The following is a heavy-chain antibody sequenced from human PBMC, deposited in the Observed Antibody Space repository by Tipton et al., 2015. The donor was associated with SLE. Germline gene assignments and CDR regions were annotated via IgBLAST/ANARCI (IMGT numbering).Heavy chain of an antibody. CDR2: ISGSGGST. Sequence: GSLRLSCAASGFTFSSYAMSWVRQAPGKGLEWVSAISGSGGSTYYADSVKGRFTISRDNSKDTLYLQMNSLRAEDTAVYYCARPREGPGLTGSCAFDIWGQGTMVTVSS. CDR3: ARPREGPGLTGSCAFDI. CDR1: GFTFSSYA. J-gene: IGHJ3*02. V-gene: IGHV3-23*01. D-gene: IGHD2-8*02.